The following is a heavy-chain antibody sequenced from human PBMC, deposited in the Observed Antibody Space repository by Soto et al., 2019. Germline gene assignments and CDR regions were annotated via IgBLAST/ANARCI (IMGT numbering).Heavy chain of an antibody. CDR2: ISSSSSTI. J-gene: IGHJ6*02. V-gene: IGHV3-48*02. CDR1: GFTFSSYS. CDR3: ARDLEGTPHLGYYYYGMDV. Sequence: GGSLRLSCAASGFTFSSYSMNWVRQAPGKGLEWVSYISSSSSTIYYADSVKGRFTISRDNAKNSLYLQMNSLRDEDTAVYYCARDLEGTPHLGYYYYGMDVWGQGTKVTVSS. D-gene: IGHD1-1*01.